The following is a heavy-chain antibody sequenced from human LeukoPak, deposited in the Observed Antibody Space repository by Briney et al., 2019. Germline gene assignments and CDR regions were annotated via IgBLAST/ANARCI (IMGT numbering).Heavy chain of an antibody. CDR3: VKTMMTFGGVIRTDAFDI. V-gene: IGHV3-64D*06. Sequence: PGGSLRLSCAASGFTFSRYAMHWVRQAPGKRLEYVSGINNNGDSTYYSDSVKARLTISRDNSKNTLFLQMASLRAEDTAVYYCVKTMMTFGGVIRTDAFDIWGQGTMVIVSS. CDR1: GFTFSRYA. D-gene: IGHD3-16*01. CDR2: INNNGDST. J-gene: IGHJ3*02.